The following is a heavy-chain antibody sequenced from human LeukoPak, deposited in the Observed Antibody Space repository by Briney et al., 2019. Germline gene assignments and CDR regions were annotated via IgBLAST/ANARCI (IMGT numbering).Heavy chain of an antibody. V-gene: IGHV3-21*01. J-gene: IGHJ4*02. Sequence: PGGSLRLSCAASGFTFSSYSMNWVCQAPGKGLEWVSSISSSSSYIYYADSVKGRFTISRDNAKNSLYLQMNSLRAEDTAVYYCARLAGVHDYSNYGQFDYWGQGTLVTVSS. CDR1: GFTFSSYS. CDR3: ARLAGVHDYSNYGQFDY. CDR2: ISSSSSYI. D-gene: IGHD4-11*01.